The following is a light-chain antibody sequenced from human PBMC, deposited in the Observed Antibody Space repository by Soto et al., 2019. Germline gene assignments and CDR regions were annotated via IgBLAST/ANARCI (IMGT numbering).Light chain of an antibody. CDR3: MQSIQLPIT. CDR2: EVS. Sequence: DVVLTHTPRSLSVTPGQPASISCKSSQSLLYSDGRTYVYWYLQKPGQPPQLLIHEVSNRFSGVPDRFSGSGSGTDFALKISRVDAEDVGVYYRMQSIQLPITFGGGTTVEIK. CDR1: QSLLYSDGRTY. V-gene: IGKV2D-29*01. J-gene: IGKJ4*01.